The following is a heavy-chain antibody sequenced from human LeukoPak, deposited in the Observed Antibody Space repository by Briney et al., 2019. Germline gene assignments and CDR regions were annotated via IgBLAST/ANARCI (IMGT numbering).Heavy chain of an antibody. CDR2: IDPSDSYT. CDR3: AIGASHRVNSSGLL. V-gene: IGHV5-10-1*01. CDR1: GYSFTSYW. Sequence: GESLRISCNGSGYSFTSYWISWVRQMPGKGLEWMGRIDPSDSYTNYSPSFQGHVTISADKSISTAYLQWSSLKASDTAMYYCAIGASHRVNSSGLLWGQGTLVTVSS. D-gene: IGHD6-19*01. J-gene: IGHJ4*02.